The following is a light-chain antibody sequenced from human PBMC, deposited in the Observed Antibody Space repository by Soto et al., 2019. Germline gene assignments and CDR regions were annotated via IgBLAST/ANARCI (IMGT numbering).Light chain of an antibody. CDR1: QSISSW. CDR2: KAS. Sequence: DIQMTQSPSTLSASVGDRVTITCRASQSISSWLAWYQQKPGKAPKLLIYKASSLESGVPSRFSGSGSGTEFTLTISSLQPDDFATYYCQQYNSYLITFGQATRLEIK. J-gene: IGKJ5*01. CDR3: QQYNSYLIT. V-gene: IGKV1-5*03.